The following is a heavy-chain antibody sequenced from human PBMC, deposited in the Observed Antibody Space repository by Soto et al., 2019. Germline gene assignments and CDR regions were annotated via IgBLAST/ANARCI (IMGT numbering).Heavy chain of an antibody. CDR2: ISSSSSYI. D-gene: IGHD2-15*01. J-gene: IGHJ6*02. CDR3: ATDGGGYCSGGSCYSNYYYYGMDV. Sequence: EVQLVESGGGLVKPGGSLRLSCAASGFTFSSYSMNWVRQAPGKGLEWVSSISSSSSYIYYADSVKGRFTISRDNAKNQLYLQMNSLRAEDTTLYYCATDGGGYCSGGSCYSNYYYYGMDVWGQGTTVTVSS. CDR1: GFTFSSYS. V-gene: IGHV3-21*01.